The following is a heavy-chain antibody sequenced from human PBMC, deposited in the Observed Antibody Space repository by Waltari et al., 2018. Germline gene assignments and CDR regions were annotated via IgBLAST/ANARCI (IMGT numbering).Heavy chain of an antibody. CDR1: GFTFNDYY. Sequence: QVQLVESGGGLVKPGGSLRLSFAASGFTFNDYYISWIRQAPGKGLEWLSYISPSGGAINYADSVKGRFTISRDNAKNSLSLQMNSLRAEDTAVYYCARDYYYDRSGYHFAFDIWGQGTMVTVSS. J-gene: IGHJ3*02. CDR2: ISPSGGAI. V-gene: IGHV3-11*01. D-gene: IGHD3-22*01. CDR3: ARDYYYDRSGYHFAFDI.